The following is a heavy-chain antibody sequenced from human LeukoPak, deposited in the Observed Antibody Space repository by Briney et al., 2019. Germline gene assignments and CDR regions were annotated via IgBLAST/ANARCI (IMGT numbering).Heavy chain of an antibody. Sequence: SETLSLTCTVSGGSISSYYWSWIRLPPGKGLEWSGYIYYSGSTNYNPSLKSRVTISVDTSKNQFSLKLSSVTAADTAVYYCARARGYDILTGYYKYYFDYWGQGTLVTVSS. J-gene: IGHJ4*02. CDR2: IYYSGST. D-gene: IGHD3-9*01. CDR3: ARARGYDILTGYYKYYFDY. V-gene: IGHV4-59*01. CDR1: GGSISSYY.